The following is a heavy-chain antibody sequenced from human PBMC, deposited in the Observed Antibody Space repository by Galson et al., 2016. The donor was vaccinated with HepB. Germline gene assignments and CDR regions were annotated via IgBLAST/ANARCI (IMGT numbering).Heavy chain of an antibody. CDR1: GFNFSPYA. D-gene: IGHD5-18*01. V-gene: IGHV3-23*01. Sequence: SLRLSCAASGFNFSPYAMNWVRQAPGKGLECVSGISGTGDKTHYADSVKGRFTISRDNPTNRLDLQMNSLRADDTAVYYCVKGLQLWLRGAFDSWGQGTLVTVSS. CDR2: ISGTGDKT. J-gene: IGHJ4*02. CDR3: VKGLQLWLRGAFDS.